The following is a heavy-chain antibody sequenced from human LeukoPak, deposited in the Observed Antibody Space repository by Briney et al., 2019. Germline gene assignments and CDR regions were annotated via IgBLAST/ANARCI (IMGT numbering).Heavy chain of an antibody. V-gene: IGHV3-7*03. CDR2: IKEDGSKK. D-gene: IGHD3-22*01. Sequence: GSLILSCAASGFTFSGCWMTWVRQAPGKGLEWVANIKEDGSKKNYVDSVKGRFTIFRDNAKNSLYLQMSSLRAEDTAVYYCATPLDYYDSSGYHQGGDWGQGTLVTVSS. CDR3: ATPLDYYDSSGYHQGGD. J-gene: IGHJ4*02. CDR1: GFTFSGCW.